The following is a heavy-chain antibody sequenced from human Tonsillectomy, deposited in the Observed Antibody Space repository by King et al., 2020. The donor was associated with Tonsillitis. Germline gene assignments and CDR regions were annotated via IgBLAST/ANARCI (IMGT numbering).Heavy chain of an antibody. CDR3: AGDGARLASSNFYYYMDV. CDR1: GFTYNNYG. Sequence: VQLVESGGGVVQPGRSLRLSCAASGFTYNNYGMHWVRRAPGKGLEWVAVIWYDGSNKYYADPVKGRFTISRDNSKDTLSLRMKSRRAEDTAVYSCAGDGARLASSNFYYYMDVWGKGTTVTVSS. D-gene: IGHD3-16*01. J-gene: IGHJ6*03. CDR2: IWYDGSNK. V-gene: IGHV3-33*08.